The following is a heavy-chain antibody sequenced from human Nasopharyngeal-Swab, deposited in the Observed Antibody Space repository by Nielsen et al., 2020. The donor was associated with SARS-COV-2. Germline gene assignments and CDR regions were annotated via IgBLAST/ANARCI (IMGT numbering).Heavy chain of an antibody. Sequence: GESLKISCAASGFTFSISAMSWVRQAPGKGLEWVSSISDSGDDTYYADSVKGRFSISRDNAKNSLYLQMNSLRAEDTAVYYCARDTPAMFAYWGQGTLVTVSS. CDR2: ISDSGDDT. J-gene: IGHJ4*02. CDR3: ARDTPAMFAY. V-gene: IGHV3-23*01. CDR1: GFTFSISA.